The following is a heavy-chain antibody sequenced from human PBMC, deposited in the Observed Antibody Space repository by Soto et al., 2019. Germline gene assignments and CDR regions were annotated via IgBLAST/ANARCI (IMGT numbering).Heavy chain of an antibody. CDR2: IIPIFGTA. CDR3: ARELGYSSVYGGFYYRMDV. CDR1: GGTFSSYA. D-gene: IGHD3-22*01. V-gene: IGHV1-69*13. J-gene: IGHJ6*02. Sequence: SVKVSCKASGGTFSSYAISWVRQAPGQGLEWMGGIIPIFGTANYAQKFQGRVTITADESTSTAYMELSSLRSEDTAVYYCARELGYSSVYGGFYYRMDVWGQGITVTVFS.